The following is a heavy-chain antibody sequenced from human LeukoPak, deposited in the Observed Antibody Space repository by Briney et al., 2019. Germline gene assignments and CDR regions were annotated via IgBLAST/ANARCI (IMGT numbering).Heavy chain of an antibody. CDR2: ISGSGGSA. Sequence: GGSLRLSCAASGFTFSSYAMNWVRQAPGKGLEWVSAISGSGGSAYYADSVKGRFTLSRDNSKNTLYLQINSLRDGDTAVYYCAKDTRSSGPRGYFDYWGQGTLVTVSS. J-gene: IGHJ4*02. V-gene: IGHV3-23*01. D-gene: IGHD3-10*01. CDR3: AKDTRSSGPRGYFDY. CDR1: GFTFSSYA.